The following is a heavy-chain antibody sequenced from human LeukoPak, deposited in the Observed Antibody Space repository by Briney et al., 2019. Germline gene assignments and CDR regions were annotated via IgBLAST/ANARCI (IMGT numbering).Heavy chain of an antibody. CDR1: GGSPSDYY. J-gene: IGHJ4*02. CDR3: ARSEVVSATVSVS. V-gene: IGHV4-34*01. Sequence: SETLSLTCTVYGGSPSDYYWNWIRQPPGKGLEWIGEISHSVSTNYNPSLKSRVTMSVDRSKNQFSLRLSSVTAADTALYDCARSEVVSATVSVSWGQGTLVTVSS. CDR2: ISHSVST. D-gene: IGHD1-26*01.